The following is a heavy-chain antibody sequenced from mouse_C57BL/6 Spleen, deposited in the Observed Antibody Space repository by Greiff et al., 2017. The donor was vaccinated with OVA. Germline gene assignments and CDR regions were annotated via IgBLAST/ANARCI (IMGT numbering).Heavy chain of an antibody. D-gene: IGHD1-1*01. J-gene: IGHJ1*03. V-gene: IGHV5-16*01. CDR3: ARVGLRYWYFDV. CDR1: GFTFSDYY. Sequence: DVKLVESEGGLVQPGSSMKLSCTASGFTFSDYYMAWVRQVPEKGLEWVANIHYDGSSTYYLDSLKSRFIISRDNAKNILYLQMSSLKSEDTATYYCARVGLRYWYFDVWGTGTTVTVSS. CDR2: IHYDGSST.